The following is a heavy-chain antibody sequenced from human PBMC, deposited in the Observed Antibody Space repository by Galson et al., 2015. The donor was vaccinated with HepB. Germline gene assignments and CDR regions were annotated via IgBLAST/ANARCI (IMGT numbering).Heavy chain of an antibody. CDR2: INPSGGST. Sequence: SVKVSCKASGYTFTSYYMHWVRQAPGQGLEWMGIINPSGGSTSYAQKFQGRVTMTRDTSTSTVYMELSSLRSEDTAVYYCARDVPYGSGSYYQIFYWGQGTLVTVSS. J-gene: IGHJ4*02. V-gene: IGHV1-46*01. CDR1: GYTFTSYY. CDR3: ARDVPYGSGSYYQIFY. D-gene: IGHD3-10*01.